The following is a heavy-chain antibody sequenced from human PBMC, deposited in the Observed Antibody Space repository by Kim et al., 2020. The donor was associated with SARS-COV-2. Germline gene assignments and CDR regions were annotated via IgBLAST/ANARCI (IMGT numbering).Heavy chain of an antibody. Sequence: SETRSLSCNVSGGSISSTSYYWGWIRHPPEKGLEWIGRIYDSGSTYHNPSLKSRLTISGDMAKNQFSLRLSSVTAADTAVYYCARMQTHWDFDFWGQGTLVTVSS. CDR3: ARMQTHWDFDF. CDR1: GGSISSTSYY. CDR2: IYDSGST. V-gene: IGHV4-39*01. J-gene: IGHJ4*02. D-gene: IGHD7-27*01.